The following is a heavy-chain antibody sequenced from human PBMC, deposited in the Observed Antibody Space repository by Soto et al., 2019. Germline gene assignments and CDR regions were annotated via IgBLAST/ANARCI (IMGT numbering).Heavy chain of an antibody. CDR1: GYTFASYG. Sequence: ASVKVSCNASGYTFASYGISWVRQAPGQGLEWMGWISAYNGNTNYAQKLQGRVTMTTDTSTSTAYMELRSLRSDDTAVYYCAREVRRTTNWFDPWGQGTLVTVSS. CDR2: ISAYNGNT. D-gene: IGHD4-4*01. CDR3: AREVRRTTNWFDP. J-gene: IGHJ5*02. V-gene: IGHV1-18*04.